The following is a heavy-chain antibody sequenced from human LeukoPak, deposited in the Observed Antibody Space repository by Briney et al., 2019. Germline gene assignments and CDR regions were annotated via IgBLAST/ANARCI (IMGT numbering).Heavy chain of an antibody. Sequence: SETLSLTCTVSGGSITSNSYSWGWIRPPPGKGLQWIVTLSYTGTNYYNPSLKSRVTMPVDTSKNQLSLKLSSVTAADTAVYYCARLRGGVQLWGDWGQGTLVTVSS. CDR2: LSYTGTN. J-gene: IGHJ4*02. D-gene: IGHD5-18*01. CDR3: ARLRGGVQLWGD. V-gene: IGHV4-39*01. CDR1: GGSITSNSYS.